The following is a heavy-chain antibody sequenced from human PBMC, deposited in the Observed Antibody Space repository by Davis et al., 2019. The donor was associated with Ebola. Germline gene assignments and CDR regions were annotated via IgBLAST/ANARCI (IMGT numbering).Heavy chain of an antibody. CDR1: GFTVSSNY. CDR2: IYSGGST. CDR3: ALQRGGSYSALDY. D-gene: IGHD1-26*01. V-gene: IGHV3-66*01. Sequence: GGSLRLSCAASGFTVSSNYMSWVRQTPGKGLEWVSVIYSGGSTYYADSVKGRFTISRDNSKNTQYLQMNSLRAEDTAVYYCALQRGGSYSALDYWGQGTLVTVSS. J-gene: IGHJ4*02.